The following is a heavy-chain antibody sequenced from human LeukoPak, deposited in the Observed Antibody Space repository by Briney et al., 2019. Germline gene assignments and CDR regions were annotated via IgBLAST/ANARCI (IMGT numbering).Heavy chain of an antibody. CDR3: ARDRRTSIAAAGSFYFDY. V-gene: IGHV4-4*02. D-gene: IGHD6-13*01. CDR2: IYHSGST. CDR1: GGSISSSNW. Sequence: SETLSLTCAVSGGSISSSNWWSWVRQPPGKGLEWIGEIYHSGSTNYNPSLKSRVTISVDKSKNQFSLKLSSVTAADTAVYYCARDRRTSIAAAGSFYFDYWGQGTLVTVSS. J-gene: IGHJ4*02.